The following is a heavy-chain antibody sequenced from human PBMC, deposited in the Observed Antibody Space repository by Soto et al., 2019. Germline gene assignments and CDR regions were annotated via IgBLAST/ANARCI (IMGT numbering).Heavy chain of an antibody. CDR3: AKAAGHWDDAFDI. Sequence: PGGSLRLSCAASGFTFSSYAMSWVRQAPGKGLEWGSAISGSGGSTYYADSVKGRFTISRDNSKNPLYLQMNSLRAEDTAVYYCAKAAGHWDDAFDIWGQGTMVTVSS. D-gene: IGHD1-26*01. V-gene: IGHV3-23*01. CDR1: GFTFSSYA. J-gene: IGHJ3*02. CDR2: ISGSGGST.